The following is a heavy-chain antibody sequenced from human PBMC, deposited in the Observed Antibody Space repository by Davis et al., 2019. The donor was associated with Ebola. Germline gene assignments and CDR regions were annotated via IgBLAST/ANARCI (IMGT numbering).Heavy chain of an antibody. J-gene: IGHJ6*02. V-gene: IGHV3-21*06. CDR1: GFTFRNYA. Sequence: GESLKISCAASGFTFRNYAMSWVRQAPGKGLEWISAISNNGKFTYYADSVKGRVTISRDNAESSLYLEINRLRVEDTAVYYCTRGDVWGQGTTVTVSS. CDR2: ISNNGKFT. CDR3: TRGDV.